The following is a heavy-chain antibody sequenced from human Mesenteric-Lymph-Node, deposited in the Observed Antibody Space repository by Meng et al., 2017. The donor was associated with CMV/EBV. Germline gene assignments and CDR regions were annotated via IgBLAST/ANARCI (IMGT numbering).Heavy chain of an antibody. CDR1: NYA. Sequence: NYAMNWVRQAPGQGLEWMGGINTKTGHPTSAPGFTGRFVFSLDTSVSTAYLHITSLKADDTAVYYCARGSSVYYGSATYYNVGLDYWGQGTLVTVSS. CDR3: ARGSSVYYGSATYYNVGLDY. V-gene: IGHV7-4-1*02. CDR2: INTKTGHP. D-gene: IGHD3-10*01. J-gene: IGHJ4*02.